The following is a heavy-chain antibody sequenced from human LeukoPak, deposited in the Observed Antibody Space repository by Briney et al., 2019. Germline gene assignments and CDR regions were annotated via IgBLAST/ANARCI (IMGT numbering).Heavy chain of an antibody. Sequence: GESLKISCNSSGYIYTSYWIGWVRQAPGQRLEWMGWINAGNGNTKYSQKFQGRVTITRDTSASTAYMELSSLRSEDTAVYYCAIYCSGGSCYSPYYYYGMDVWGQGTTVTVSS. V-gene: IGHV1-3*01. CDR3: AIYCSGGSCYSPYYYYGMDV. CDR1: GYIYTSYW. CDR2: INAGNGNT. J-gene: IGHJ6*02. D-gene: IGHD2-15*01.